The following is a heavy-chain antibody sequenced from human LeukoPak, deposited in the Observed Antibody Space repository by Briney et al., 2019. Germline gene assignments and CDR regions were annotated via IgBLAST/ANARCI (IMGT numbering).Heavy chain of an antibody. CDR3: ARGLRGSGSYYNGNPRWFDP. Sequence: SETLSLTCTVSGGSISSGTYYWSWIRQPAGKGLEWIGRIYTSGSANYNPSLKSRVTISVDTSKNQFSLKLSSVTAADTAVYYCARGLRGSGSYYNGNPRWFDPWGQGTLVTVSS. CDR1: GGSISSGTYY. J-gene: IGHJ5*02. V-gene: IGHV4-61*02. CDR2: IYTSGSA. D-gene: IGHD3-10*01.